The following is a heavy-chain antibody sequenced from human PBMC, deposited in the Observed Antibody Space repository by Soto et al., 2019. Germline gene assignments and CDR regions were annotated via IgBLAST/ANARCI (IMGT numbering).Heavy chain of an antibody. D-gene: IGHD3-22*01. V-gene: IGHV1-2*02. J-gene: IGHJ5*02. CDR1: GYTFTDYY. Sequence: QVQLVQSGAEVKKPGASVKVSCQASGYTFTDYYMHWLRQAPGQGLEWMGWINPNSGGTKNAQKFQGRVTLTNDTSFSKAYMELSRLGSDDTAVYYCARGDFDSSANYYAGWLDPWGQGTLVTVSS. CDR2: INPNSGGT. CDR3: ARGDFDSSANYYAGWLDP.